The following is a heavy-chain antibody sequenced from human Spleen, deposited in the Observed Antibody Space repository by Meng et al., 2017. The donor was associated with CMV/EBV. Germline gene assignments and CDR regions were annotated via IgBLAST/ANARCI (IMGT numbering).Heavy chain of an antibody. J-gene: IGHJ4*02. V-gene: IGHV3-23*03. CDR2: IYTGGGST. CDR1: GFAFSKYA. D-gene: IGHD2-21*01. CDR3: AKIARPGGTLWYFDY. Sequence: SGFAFSKYAMSWVRQAPGKGLEWVSVIYTGGGSTYYADSVKGRLTISRDDSKNTVYLQMNSMRAEDTAVYYCAKIARPGGTLWYFDYWGQGTLVTVSS.